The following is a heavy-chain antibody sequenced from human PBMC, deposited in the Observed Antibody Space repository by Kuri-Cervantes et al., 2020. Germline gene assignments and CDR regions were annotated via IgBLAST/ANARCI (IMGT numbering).Heavy chain of an antibody. CDR3: ARDRGHYDILTGYYAYYYYGMDV. CDR2: IWYDGSNK. D-gene: IGHD3-9*01. CDR1: GFTFSSYA. V-gene: IGHV3-33*08. J-gene: IGHJ6*02. Sequence: GGSLRLSCAASGFTFSSYAMHWVRQAPGKGLEWVAVIWYDGSNKYYADSVKGRFTISRDNSKNTLYLQMNSLRAEDTAVYYCARDRGHYDILTGYYAYYYYGMDVWGQGTTVTVSS.